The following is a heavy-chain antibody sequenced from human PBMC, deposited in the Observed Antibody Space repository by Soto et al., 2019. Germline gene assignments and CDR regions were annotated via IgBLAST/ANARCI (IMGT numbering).Heavy chain of an antibody. CDR2: ITSSGGNA. D-gene: IGHD3-10*01. J-gene: IGHJ4*02. CDR1: GFSFKDYY. V-gene: IGHV3-11*01. Sequence: GGSLRLSCAASGFSFKDYYMTWMRQTPEKGLEWISTITSSGGNAYYAASVKGRVTISRDNAHNSLYLQMSGLRAEDTAMYYCARQITYICDFWGQGTLVTVSS. CDR3: ARQITYICDF.